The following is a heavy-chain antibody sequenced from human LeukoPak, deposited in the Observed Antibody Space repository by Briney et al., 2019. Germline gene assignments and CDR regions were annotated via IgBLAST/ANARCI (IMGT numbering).Heavy chain of an antibody. CDR1: GFTFSSYS. J-gene: IGHJ4*02. D-gene: IGHD2-8*02. V-gene: IGHV3-30*02. CDR3: AKAGGVVPTFDY. Sequence: GGSLRLSCAASGFTFSSYSMNWVRQAPGKGLEWVAFIRYDGSNKYYADSVKGRFTISRDNSKNTLYLQMNSLRAEDTAVYYCAKAGGVVPTFDYWGQGTLVTVSS. CDR2: IRYDGSNK.